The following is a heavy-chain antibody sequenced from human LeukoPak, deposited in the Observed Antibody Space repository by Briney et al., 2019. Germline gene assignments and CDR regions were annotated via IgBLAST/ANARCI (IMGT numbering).Heavy chain of an antibody. D-gene: IGHD6-19*01. J-gene: IGHJ4*02. CDR1: GGSISTHY. Sequence: SETLSLTCTVSGGSISTHYWTWIRQPPEKGLEWIGYVFSGSTNYNPSLESRVTISLDTSKNQFSLKLSSVTAADTAVYYCAREGSGWDPFDYWGRGTLVTVSS. CDR3: AREGSGWDPFDY. CDR2: VFSGST. V-gene: IGHV4-59*11.